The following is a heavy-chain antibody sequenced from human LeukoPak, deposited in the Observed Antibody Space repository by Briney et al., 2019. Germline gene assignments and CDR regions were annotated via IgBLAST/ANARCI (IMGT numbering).Heavy chain of an antibody. V-gene: IGHV4-4*07. J-gene: IGHJ3*02. D-gene: IGHD2-21*01. Sequence: SETLSLTCTVSGGSISSYYWSWIRQPAVKGLEWIGRIYTSGSTNYNPSLKSRVTISVDTSKNQFSLKLSSVTAADTAVYYCAREDLLLAFDIWGQGTMVTVSS. CDR2: IYTSGST. CDR1: GGSISSYY. CDR3: AREDLLLAFDI.